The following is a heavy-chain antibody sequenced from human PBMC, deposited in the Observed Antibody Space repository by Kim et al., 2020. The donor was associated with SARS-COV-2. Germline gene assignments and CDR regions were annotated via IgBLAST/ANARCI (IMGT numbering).Heavy chain of an antibody. J-gene: IGHJ6*02. V-gene: IGHV1-69*13. D-gene: IGHD3-22*01. CDR3: AREDYYDSSGYYGYCYGMDV. CDR2: IIPIFGTA. Sequence: SVKVSCKASGGTFSSYAISWVRQAPGQGLEWMGGIIPIFGTANYAQKFQGRVTITADESTSTAYMELSSLRSEDTAVYYCAREDYYDSSGYYGYCYGMDVWGQGTTVTVSS. CDR1: GGTFSSYA.